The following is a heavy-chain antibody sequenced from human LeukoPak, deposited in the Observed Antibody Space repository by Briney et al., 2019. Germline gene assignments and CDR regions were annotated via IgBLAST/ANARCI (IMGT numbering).Heavy chain of an antibody. V-gene: IGHV3-20*04. CDR3: ARDTYYYDSSGYFDY. CDR2: INWNGGST. Sequence: GGSLRLSCAASGFTFDDYGMSWVRQAPGKGLEWVSGINWNGGSTGYVDSVKGRFTISRDNAKNSLYLQMNSLRAEDTALYYCARDTYYYDSSGYFDYWGQGTLVTVSS. J-gene: IGHJ4*02. CDR1: GFTFDDYG. D-gene: IGHD3-22*01.